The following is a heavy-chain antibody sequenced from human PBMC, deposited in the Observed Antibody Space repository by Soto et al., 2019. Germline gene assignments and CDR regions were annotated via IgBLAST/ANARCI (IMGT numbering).Heavy chain of an antibody. D-gene: IGHD2-2*02. CDR1: GXTFSSYC. CDR3: PRDLGMDCSSTSCYTKRGYYYGMDV. J-gene: IGHJ6*02. Sequence: GSLRLSCAASGXTFSSYCMSWVRQAPGKGLELVANIKQDGSEKYYVDSVKGRFTISRDNAKNSLYLQMNSLSAEDTAVYYCPRDLGMDCSSTSCYTKRGYYYGMDVWGQGTTVTVSS. CDR2: IKQDGSEK. V-gene: IGHV3-7*03.